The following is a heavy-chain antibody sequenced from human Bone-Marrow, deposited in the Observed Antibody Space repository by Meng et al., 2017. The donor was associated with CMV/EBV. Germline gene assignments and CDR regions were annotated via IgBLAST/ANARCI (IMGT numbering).Heavy chain of an antibody. Sequence: GESLKISCAASGFTFSDYYMDWVRQAPGKGLEWVAVIPYDGSNKYYADSVKGRFTISRDNSKISLYLQMNSLRAEDTAVYYCARDVNPSFWFGGNFDYWGQGTLVTVSS. CDR3: ARDVNPSFWFGGNFDY. J-gene: IGHJ4*02. V-gene: IGHV3-30-3*01. CDR2: IPYDGSNK. D-gene: IGHD3-10*01. CDR1: GFTFSDYY.